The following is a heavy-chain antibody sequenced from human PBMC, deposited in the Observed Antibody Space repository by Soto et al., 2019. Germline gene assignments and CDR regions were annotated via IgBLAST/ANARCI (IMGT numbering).Heavy chain of an antibody. CDR2: ISYDGSNK. D-gene: IGHD6-6*01. V-gene: IGHV3-30-3*01. Sequence: QVQLVESGGGVVQPGRSLRLSCAASGFTFSSYAMHWVRQAPGKGLEWVAVISYDGSNKYYADSVKGRFTISRDNSKTTLYLQMNSLRAEDTAVYYCAREDIAARPFDSWGQGTLVTVSS. CDR1: GFTFSSYA. CDR3: AREDIAARPFDS. J-gene: IGHJ4*02.